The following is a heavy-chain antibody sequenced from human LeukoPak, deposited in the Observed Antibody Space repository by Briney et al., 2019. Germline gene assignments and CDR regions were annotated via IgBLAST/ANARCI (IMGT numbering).Heavy chain of an antibody. CDR2: ISSSGSTI. V-gene: IGHV3-48*03. Sequence: GGSLRLSCAASGFTFSSYEMNWVRQAPGKGLEWVSYISSSGSTIYYADSVKGRFTISRDNAKNSLYLQMNSLRAEDTAVYYCAREVRGKGNWFDPWGQGTLATVSS. J-gene: IGHJ5*02. D-gene: IGHD3-10*01. CDR1: GFTFSSYE. CDR3: AREVRGKGNWFDP.